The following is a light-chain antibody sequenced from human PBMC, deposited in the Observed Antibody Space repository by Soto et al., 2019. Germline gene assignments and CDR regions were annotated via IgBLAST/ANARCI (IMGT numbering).Light chain of an antibody. CDR3: QQYGSSPAT. Sequence: EIKLTQSPCTLSLSPGDRATLPCRASQTVSSKFLAWYQQRPAQAPGLLTHGASTRATGITDRFSGSVSGTDFTLTISGLEPDDFAVYYCQQYGSSPATFGQGTKVDIK. J-gene: IGKJ1*01. CDR1: QTVSSKF. CDR2: GAS. V-gene: IGKV3-20*01.